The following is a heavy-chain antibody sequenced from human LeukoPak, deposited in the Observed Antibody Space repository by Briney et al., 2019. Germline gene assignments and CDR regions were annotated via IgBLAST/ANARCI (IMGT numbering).Heavy chain of an antibody. J-gene: IGHJ5*02. V-gene: IGHV3-23*01. CDR1: GFTFSSYA. D-gene: IGHD2-2*01. CDR3: AKDQNVVVPAAGCRFDP. CDR2: ISGSGGST. Sequence: GGSLRLSCAASGFTFSSYAMSWVRQAPEKGLEWVSAISGSGGSTYYADSVKGRFTISRDNSKNTLYLQMNSLRAEDTAVYYCAKDQNVVVPAAGCRFDPWGQGTLVTVSS.